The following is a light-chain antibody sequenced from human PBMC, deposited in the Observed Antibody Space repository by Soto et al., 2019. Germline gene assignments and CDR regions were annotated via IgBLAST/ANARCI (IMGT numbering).Light chain of an antibody. CDR1: SSDVAAYNL. Sequence: QSALTQPASVSGSPGQSITISCTGTSSDVAAYNLVSWYQHHPGKAPKLMIYEVSKRPSGVSNRFSASKSGNTASLTISGLQAEDEADYHCCSYAGVSSYWVCGGGTKLTVL. CDR3: CSYAGVSSYWV. V-gene: IGLV2-23*02. CDR2: EVS. J-gene: IGLJ3*02.